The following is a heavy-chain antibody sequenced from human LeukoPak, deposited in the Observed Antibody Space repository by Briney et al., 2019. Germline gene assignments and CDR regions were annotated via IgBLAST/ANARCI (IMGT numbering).Heavy chain of an antibody. CDR2: IYTSGTT. V-gene: IGHV4-4*07. CDR3: ARDVRRSSSSANSYYYYMDV. J-gene: IGHJ6*03. D-gene: IGHD6-6*01. CDR1: DGSISNYY. Sequence: SETLSLICTVSDGSISNYYWSWIRQPAGKGLEWIGRIYTSGTTNYNPSLKSRVTMSVDTSKNHFSLNLDSVTAADTAVYYCARDVRRSSSSANSYYYYMDVWGKGTTVTVSS.